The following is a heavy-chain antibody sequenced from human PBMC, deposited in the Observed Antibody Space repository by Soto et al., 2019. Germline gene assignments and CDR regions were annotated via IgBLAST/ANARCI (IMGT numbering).Heavy chain of an antibody. CDR3: ERDTYM. Sequence: PSETLSLTCTVSGGSITRGGYYWSWIRQHPGKGLEWIGYIYNSGTTYYNPSLKSRVTISVDTSKNQFSLKLTSVTAADTAVYYCERDTYMWGKRNLVTVCS. V-gene: IGHV4-31*03. J-gene: IGHJ4*02. CDR2: IYNSGTT. D-gene: IGHD1-1*01. CDR1: GGSITRGGYY.